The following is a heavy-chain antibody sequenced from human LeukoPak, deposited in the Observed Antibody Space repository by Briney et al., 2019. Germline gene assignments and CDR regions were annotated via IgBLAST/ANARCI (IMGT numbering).Heavy chain of an antibody. J-gene: IGHJ4*02. Sequence: PGGSLRLSCAASGFTFSSYAMSWVRQAPGKGLEWVSAISGSAGSTYSVDSVKGRFTTSRDNFKTTLYLQMSSLRAEDTAVYYCARSRLRYFDPIPYFDYWGQGTLVTVSS. CDR3: ARSRLRYFDPIPYFDY. D-gene: IGHD3-9*01. CDR1: GFTFSSYA. CDR2: ISGSAGST. V-gene: IGHV3-23*01.